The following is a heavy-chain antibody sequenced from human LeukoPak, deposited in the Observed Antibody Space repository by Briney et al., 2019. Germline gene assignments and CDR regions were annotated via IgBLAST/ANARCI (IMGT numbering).Heavy chain of an antibody. V-gene: IGHV4-30-4*08. CDR1: GGSISSGDYY. Sequence: SETLSLTCTVSGGSISSGDYYWSWIRQPPGKGLERIGYIYYSGSTYYNPSLKSRVTISVDTSKNQFSLKLSSVTAADTAVYYCARTLLISVSIDYWGQGTLVTVSS. D-gene: IGHD3-10*02. CDR2: IYYSGST. J-gene: IGHJ4*02. CDR3: ARTLLISVSIDY.